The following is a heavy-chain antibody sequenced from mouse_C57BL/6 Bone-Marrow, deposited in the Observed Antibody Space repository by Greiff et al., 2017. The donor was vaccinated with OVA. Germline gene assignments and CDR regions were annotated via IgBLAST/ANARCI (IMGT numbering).Heavy chain of an antibody. CDR1: GYSFTSYY. V-gene: IGHV1-66*01. Sequence: VHLVESGPELVKPGASVKISCKASGYSFTSYYIHWVKQRPGQGLEWIGWIYPGSGNTKYNEKFKGKATLTADTSSSTAYMQLSSLTSEDSAVYYCARGDYGGFDYWGQGTTLTVSS. CDR3: ARGDYGGFDY. CDR2: IYPGSGNT. J-gene: IGHJ2*01. D-gene: IGHD1-1*01.